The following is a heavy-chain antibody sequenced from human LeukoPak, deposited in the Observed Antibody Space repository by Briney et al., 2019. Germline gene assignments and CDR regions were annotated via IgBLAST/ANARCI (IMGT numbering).Heavy chain of an antibody. D-gene: IGHD3-22*01. Sequence: GGSLRLSCAASGFTFSSYGMHWVRQAPGKGLEWVAFIRYDGSNKYYADSVKGRFTISRDNSKNTLYLQMNSLRAEDTAVYYCAKAGYYYDSSGYYYGHFDYWGQGTLVTVSS. CDR2: IRYDGSNK. V-gene: IGHV3-30*02. CDR1: GFTFSSYG. CDR3: AKAGYYYDSSGYYYGHFDY. J-gene: IGHJ4*02.